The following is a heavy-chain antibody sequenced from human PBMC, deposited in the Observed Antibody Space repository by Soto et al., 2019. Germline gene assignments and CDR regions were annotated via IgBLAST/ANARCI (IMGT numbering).Heavy chain of an antibody. Sequence: EVQLVESGGGLVQPGRSLRLSCAASGFTFDDYAMHWVRQAPGKGLEWVSGISWNSGSIGYADSVKGRFTISRDNAKNSLYLQMNSLRAEDTALYYCAKDNKGSSLYYYYGMDVWGQGTTVTVSS. J-gene: IGHJ6*02. D-gene: IGHD6-13*01. CDR2: ISWNSGSI. CDR3: AKDNKGSSLYYYYGMDV. V-gene: IGHV3-9*01. CDR1: GFTFDDYA.